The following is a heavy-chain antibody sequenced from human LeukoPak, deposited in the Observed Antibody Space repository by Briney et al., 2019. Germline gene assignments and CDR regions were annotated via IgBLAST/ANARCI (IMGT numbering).Heavy chain of an antibody. V-gene: IGHV1-69*04. CDR1: GGTFSSYA. J-gene: IGHJ4*02. CDR2: IIPILGIA. Sequence: GASVKVSCKASGGTFSSYAISWVRQAPGQGLEWMGRIIPILGIANYAQKFQGRVTITADKSTSTAYMELSSLRSEDTAVYYCARTQDTAMATDYFDYWGQGTLVTVSS. D-gene: IGHD5-18*01. CDR3: ARTQDTAMATDYFDY.